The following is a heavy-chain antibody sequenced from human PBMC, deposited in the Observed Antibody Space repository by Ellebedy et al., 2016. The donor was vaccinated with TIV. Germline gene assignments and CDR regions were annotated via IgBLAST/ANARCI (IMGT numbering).Heavy chain of an antibody. CDR3: TREPLDYDGSEAFDV. CDR1: EFTFSNFW. D-gene: IGHD3-10*01. Sequence: PGGSLRLSCTASEFTFSNFWMSWVRQAPGKGLEWVATIKKDGSDEYYVASVKGRFTISRDNAATSLYLQMNSLRAEDTAVYYCTREPLDYDGSEAFDVWGQGTMVTVSS. V-gene: IGHV3-7*03. CDR2: IKKDGSDE. J-gene: IGHJ3*01.